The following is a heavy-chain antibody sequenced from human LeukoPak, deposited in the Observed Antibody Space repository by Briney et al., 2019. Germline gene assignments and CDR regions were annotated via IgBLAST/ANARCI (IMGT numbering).Heavy chain of an antibody. CDR2: IYSGGST. CDR3: ARPETQYSSGLDGFDI. D-gene: IGHD6-19*01. Sequence: GGSLRLSCAASGFTVSSNYMSWVRQAPGKGLEWVSVIYSGGSTYYADSVKGRFTISRDNSKNTLYLQMNSLRAEDTAVYYCARPETQYSSGLDGFDIWGQGTMVTVSS. CDR1: GFTVSSNY. V-gene: IGHV3-66*04. J-gene: IGHJ3*02.